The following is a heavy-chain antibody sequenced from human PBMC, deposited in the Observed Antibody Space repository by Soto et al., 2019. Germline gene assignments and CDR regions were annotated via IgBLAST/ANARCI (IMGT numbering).Heavy chain of an antibody. J-gene: IGHJ5*02. CDR3: ARGETRGYSDRAEKWFDP. D-gene: IGHD5-18*01. Sequence: SETLSRTCTVSGGSINIYYLSWIRHPAWKGLDWIGRIYTSGITNYNPSLKSRVTMSVDTSKNQFSLKLSSVTAADTAVYYCARGETRGYSDRAEKWFDPWGQGTLVTVCS. V-gene: IGHV4-4*07. CDR2: IYTSGIT. CDR1: GGSINIYY.